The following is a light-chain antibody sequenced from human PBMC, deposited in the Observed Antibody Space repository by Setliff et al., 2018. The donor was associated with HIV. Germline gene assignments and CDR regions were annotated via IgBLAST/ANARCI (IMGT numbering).Light chain of an antibody. CDR1: SSDVGGYNY. CDR3: SSYTSSSTLNV. J-gene: IGLJ1*01. V-gene: IGLV2-14*01. CDR2: EVS. Sequence: LTQPASVSGSPGQSITISCTGTSSDVGGYNYVSWYQQHPGKAPKLMIYEVSNRPSGVSNRFSGSKSGNTASLTISGLQAEDEADYYCSSYTSSSTLNVFGTGTKVTVL.